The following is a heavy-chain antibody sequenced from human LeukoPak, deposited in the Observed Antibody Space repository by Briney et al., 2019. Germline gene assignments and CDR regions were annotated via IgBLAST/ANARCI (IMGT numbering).Heavy chain of an antibody. Sequence: SETLSLTCTVSGGSISSDYWSWIRQPPGKGLEWIGYIYYSGSANYNPSLKSRVTISVDTSKTQFSLKLSSVTAAETAVYYCAREVGIRDYYYGMDVWGQGTTVTVSS. V-gene: IGHV4-59*01. J-gene: IGHJ6*02. CDR1: GGSISSDY. CDR2: IYYSGSA. CDR3: AREVGIRDYYYGMDV. D-gene: IGHD1-1*01.